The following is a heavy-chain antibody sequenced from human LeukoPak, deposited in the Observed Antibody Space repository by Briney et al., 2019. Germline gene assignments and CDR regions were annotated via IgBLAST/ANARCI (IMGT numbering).Heavy chain of an antibody. CDR1: GGSISSSSYY. CDR2: IYYSGST. V-gene: IGHV4-39*07. CDR3: ARDIVALDY. D-gene: IGHD2-15*01. J-gene: IGHJ4*02. Sequence: PSETLSLTCTVSGGSISSSSYYWGWIRQPPGKGLEWIGSIYYSGSTYYNPSLKSRVTISVDTSKNQFSLKLSSVTAADTAVYYCARDIVALDYWGQGTLVTVSS.